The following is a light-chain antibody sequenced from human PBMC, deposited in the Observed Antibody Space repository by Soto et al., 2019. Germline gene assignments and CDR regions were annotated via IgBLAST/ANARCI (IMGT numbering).Light chain of an antibody. J-gene: IGKJ2*01. CDR1: QSINSW. Sequence: DIQITQYPSSVSASVGDRVTITCRANQSINSWLAWYQQKPGKAPKLLIYVASSLQSGVPSRFSGSGSGADYTLTISSLQPEDFAIYYCQQANSFPYTFGQGTKVDIK. CDR2: VAS. V-gene: IGKV1-12*02. CDR3: QQANSFPYT.